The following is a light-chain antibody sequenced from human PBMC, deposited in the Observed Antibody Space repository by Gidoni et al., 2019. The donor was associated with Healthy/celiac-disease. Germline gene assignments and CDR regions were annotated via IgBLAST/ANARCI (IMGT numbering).Light chain of an antibody. CDR2: KAS. V-gene: IGKV1-5*03. J-gene: IGKJ1*01. CDR1: QSISSW. CDR3: QQYNSYPWT. Sequence: DIQMPQPPSTLSASVGDRATITCRARQSISSWLAWYQQKPGKAPKLLIYKASSLESGVPSRFSGSGSGTEFTLTISSLQPDDFATYYCQQYNSYPWTFGQGTKVEIK.